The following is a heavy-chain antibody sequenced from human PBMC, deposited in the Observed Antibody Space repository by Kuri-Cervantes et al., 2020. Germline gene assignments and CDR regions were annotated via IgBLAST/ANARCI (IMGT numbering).Heavy chain of an antibody. CDR1: GFSLSTSGVG. CDR3: AHTHYDTLTGYYIVGFDP. D-gene: IGHD3-9*01. CDR2: IYWDDDK. V-gene: IGHV2-5*02. J-gene: IGHJ5*02. Sequence: SGPTLVKPTQTLTLTCTFSGFSLSTSGVGVGWIRQPPGKALEWLALIYWDDDKRYSPSLKSRLTITKDTSKNQVVLTMTNMDPVDTATYYCAHTHYDTLTGYYIVGFDPWGQGTLVTVSS.